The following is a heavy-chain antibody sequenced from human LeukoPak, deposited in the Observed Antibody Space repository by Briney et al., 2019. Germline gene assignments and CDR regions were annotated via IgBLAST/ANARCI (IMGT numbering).Heavy chain of an antibody. D-gene: IGHD6-13*01. J-gene: IGHJ4*02. CDR1: GGSFMGNY. Sequence: SEPLSLTCAVYGGSFMGNYWSGIRRPPGKGLGGIGEINHSGSTNYNPSLKSRVTISVDTSKNQFSLKLSSVTAADTAVYYCARHSSSRLRLYYFDYWGQGTLVTVSS. CDR2: INHSGST. CDR3: ARHSSSRLRLYYFDY. V-gene: IGHV4-34*01.